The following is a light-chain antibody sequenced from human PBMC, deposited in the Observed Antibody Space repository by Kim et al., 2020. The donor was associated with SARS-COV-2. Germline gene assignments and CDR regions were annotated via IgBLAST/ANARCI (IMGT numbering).Light chain of an antibody. CDR2: DVT. CDR1: SSDVGGYNY. Sequence: GQSITISCTGTSSDVGGYNYVSWYQQHPGKAPKLMIYDVTKRPSGVSNRFSGSKSGNTASLTISWLQAEDEADFYCSSYTSSYTLVFGGGTQLTVL. CDR3: SSYTSSYTLV. J-gene: IGLJ3*02. V-gene: IGLV2-14*04.